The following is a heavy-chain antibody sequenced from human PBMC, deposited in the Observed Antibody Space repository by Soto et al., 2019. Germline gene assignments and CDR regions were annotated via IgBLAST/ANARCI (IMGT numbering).Heavy chain of an antibody. Sequence: VASVKVSCKASGYTFNNYGITWVRQAPGQGLEWLGWISVYNGNKNYAKKVQGRVSMTADTSTSTAHMELRSLQSDDTAVYFCARVAITLIRGLKVDFYSMDVWGQGTTVTVSS. CDR2: ISVYNGNK. CDR3: ARVAITLIRGLKVDFYSMDV. V-gene: IGHV1-18*01. D-gene: IGHD3-10*01. J-gene: IGHJ6*02. CDR1: GYTFNNYG.